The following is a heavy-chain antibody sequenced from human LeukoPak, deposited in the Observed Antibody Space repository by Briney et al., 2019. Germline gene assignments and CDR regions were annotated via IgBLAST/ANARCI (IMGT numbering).Heavy chain of an antibody. D-gene: IGHD3-10*01. CDR2: ISSSSSTI. CDR1: GFTFSTYS. J-gene: IGHJ6*03. Sequence: PGGSLRLSCAASGFTFSTYSMNWVRQAPGKGLEWVSYISSSSSTIYYADSVKGRFTISRDNSKNTVYLQMNSLRAEDTAVYYCAKVMKGSERLTMVRGVIIKTAGLYYMDVWGKGTTVTASS. V-gene: IGHV3-48*01. CDR3: AKVMKGSERLTMVRGVIIKTAGLYYMDV.